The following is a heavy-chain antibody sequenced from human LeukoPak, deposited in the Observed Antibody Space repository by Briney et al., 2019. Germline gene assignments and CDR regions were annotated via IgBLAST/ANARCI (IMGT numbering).Heavy chain of an antibody. J-gene: IGHJ4*02. Sequence: GGSLRLSCSGSGFTFRSYTMAWVRQAPGKGLEWVSSIDGDGTRKYYADSLKGRFTISRDNANNSVYLQMNSLTADDSGLYFCARDYSSGWFGKGAYWGQGTRVLVSS. CDR2: IDGDGTRK. D-gene: IGHD6-19*01. CDR1: GFTFRSYT. CDR3: ARDYSSGWFGKGAY. V-gene: IGHV3-21*06.